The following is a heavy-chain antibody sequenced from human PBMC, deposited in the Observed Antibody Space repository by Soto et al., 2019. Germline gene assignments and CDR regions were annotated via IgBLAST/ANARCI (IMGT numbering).Heavy chain of an antibody. J-gene: IGHJ6*03. CDR3: AGLDGSGSYYSYYYYYYMDV. CDR1: GGSISSGGYS. CDR2: IYYSGST. V-gene: IGHV4-30-2*01. D-gene: IGHD3-10*01. Sequence: PSETLSLTCAVSGGSISSGGYSWSWIRQPPGKGLEWIGYIYYSGSTYYNPSLKSRVTISVDRSKNQFPLKLSSVTAADTAVYYCAGLDGSGSYYSYYYYYYMDVWGKGTTVTVSS.